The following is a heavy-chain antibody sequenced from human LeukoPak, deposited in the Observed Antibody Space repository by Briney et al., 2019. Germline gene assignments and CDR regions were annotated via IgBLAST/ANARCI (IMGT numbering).Heavy chain of an antibody. CDR3: VRGLYSGYKITEFDP. CDR1: GYVFTSYG. V-gene: IGHV1-8*01. D-gene: IGHD5-12*01. CDR2: MDPQNGNT. Sequence: ASVKVSCKASGYVFTSYGISWVRQATGQGLEWMGWMDPQNGNTGSAQKFQGRVTMTRDTSMSTAYMGLSSLTSEDTAVYYCVRGLYSGYKITEFDPWGQGTLVTVSS. J-gene: IGHJ5*02.